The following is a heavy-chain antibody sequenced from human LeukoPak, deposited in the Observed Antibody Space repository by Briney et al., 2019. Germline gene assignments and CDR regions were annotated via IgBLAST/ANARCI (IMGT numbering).Heavy chain of an antibody. J-gene: IGHJ3*02. V-gene: IGHV1-69*05. Sequence: SVEVSCKASGGTFSSYAISWVRQAPGQGLEWMGRIIPIFGTANYAQKFQGRVTITTDESTSTAYMELSSLRSEDTAVYYCARDVIVVVTADAFDIWGQGTMVTVSS. CDR3: ARDVIVVVTADAFDI. D-gene: IGHD2-21*02. CDR1: GGTFSSYA. CDR2: IIPIFGTA.